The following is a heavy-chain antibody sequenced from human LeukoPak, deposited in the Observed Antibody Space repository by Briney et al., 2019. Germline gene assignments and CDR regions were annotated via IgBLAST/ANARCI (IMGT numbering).Heavy chain of an antibody. CDR2: IYYSGST. Sequence: SETLSLTCTVSGGSISSYYWSWIRQPPGKGLEWIGYIYYSGSTNYNPSLKSRVTISVDTSKNQFSLKLSSVTAADTAVYYCARGSRLLWFGEFWFDPWGQGTLVTVSS. J-gene: IGHJ5*02. CDR1: GGSISSYY. D-gene: IGHD3-10*01. CDR3: ARGSRLLWFGEFWFDP. V-gene: IGHV4-59*01.